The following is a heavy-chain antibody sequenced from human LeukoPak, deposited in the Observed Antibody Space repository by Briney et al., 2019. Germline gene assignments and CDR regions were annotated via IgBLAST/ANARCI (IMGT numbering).Heavy chain of an antibody. CDR2: IYYSGTT. J-gene: IGHJ4*02. V-gene: IGHV4-39*01. D-gene: IGHD3-22*01. CDR3: TSRGWIVGLVDY. Sequence: SETLSLTCTVSGGSISSSSYYWGWIRQPPGKGLEWIASIYYSGTTYYNPSLKSRVTISADTSKNQSSLKLSSVTAADTAVYYCTSRGWIVGLVDYWGQGTLVTVSS. CDR1: GGSISSSSYY.